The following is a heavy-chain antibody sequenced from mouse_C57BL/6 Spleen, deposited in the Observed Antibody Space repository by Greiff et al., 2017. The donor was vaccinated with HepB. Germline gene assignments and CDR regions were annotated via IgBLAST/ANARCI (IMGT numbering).Heavy chain of an antibody. CDR2: INPNNGGT. CDR3: ARLDYYGSSYVWFAY. V-gene: IGHV1-22*01. Sequence: EVQLQESGPELVKPGASVKMSCKASGYTFTDYNMHWVKQSPGKSLEWIGYINPNNGGTSYNQKFKGKATLTVNKSSSTAYMELRSLTSEDSAVYYCARLDYYGSSYVWFAYWGQGTLVTVSA. D-gene: IGHD1-1*01. CDR1: GYTFTDYN. J-gene: IGHJ3*01.